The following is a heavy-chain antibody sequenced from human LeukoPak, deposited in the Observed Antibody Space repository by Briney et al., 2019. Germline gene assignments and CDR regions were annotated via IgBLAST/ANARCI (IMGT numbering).Heavy chain of an antibody. CDR1: GITFSSYG. D-gene: IGHD3-10*01. Sequence: GGSLRLSCGASGITFSSYGMHWVRQAPGKGLEWVASISYDGSNKYYADSVKGRFTISRDNSKNTVSLQMSSLRAEDTALYYCVKGSGNGYGSGPFDYWGQGTLVTVSS. J-gene: IGHJ4*02. V-gene: IGHV3-30*18. CDR3: VKGSGNGYGSGPFDY. CDR2: ISYDGSNK.